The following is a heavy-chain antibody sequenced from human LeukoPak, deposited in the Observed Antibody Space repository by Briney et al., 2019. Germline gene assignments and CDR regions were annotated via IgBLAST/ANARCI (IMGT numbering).Heavy chain of an antibody. D-gene: IGHD6-25*01. CDR3: ARGQRGFPY. CDR2: IFYSGGS. Sequence: SETLSLTCTVSGGSISSYYWTWIRQPPGKGLEWIGYIFYSGGSNYNPSLKSRVTISVDTSKNQFSLNLSSVTAADTAVYYCARGQRGFPYWGQGTVVTVYS. V-gene: IGHV4-59*01. J-gene: IGHJ4*02. CDR1: GGSISSYY.